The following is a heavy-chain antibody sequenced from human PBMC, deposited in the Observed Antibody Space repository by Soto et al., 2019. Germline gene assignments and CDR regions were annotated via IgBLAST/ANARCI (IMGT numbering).Heavy chain of an antibody. D-gene: IGHD3-10*01. CDR3: ARAYYYGSGIYFTFDH. CDR1: GFNFTYYD. J-gene: IGHJ4*02. V-gene: IGHV3-13*01. Sequence: PWGSLRLSCAASGFNFTYYDIVLFRQSTVKDLEWVSVIGPAGDTYYPDSVKGRFSISREDATNSLYLQMNSLRAGDTAVYFCARAYYYGSGIYFTFDHWGQGTLVTVSS. CDR2: IGPAGDT.